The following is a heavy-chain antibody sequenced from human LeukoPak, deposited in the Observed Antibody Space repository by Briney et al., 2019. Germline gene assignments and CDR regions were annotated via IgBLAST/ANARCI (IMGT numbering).Heavy chain of an antibody. V-gene: IGHV3-23*01. CDR1: GFTFDDYA. D-gene: IGHD5-12*01. J-gene: IGHJ4*02. CDR3: AKAAVYSGYDYFDY. CDR2: ISGSGGST. Sequence: PGRSLRLSCAASGFTFDDYAMHWVRQAPGKGLEWVSAISGSGGSTYYADSVKGRFTISRDNSKNTLYLQMNSLRAEDTAVYYCAKAAVYSGYDYFDYWGQGTLVTVSS.